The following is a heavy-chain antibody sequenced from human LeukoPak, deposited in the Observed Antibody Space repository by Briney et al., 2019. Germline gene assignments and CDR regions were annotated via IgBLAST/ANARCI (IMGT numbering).Heavy chain of an antibody. J-gene: IGHJ6*03. D-gene: IGHD1-14*01. CDR1: GYTFTSYY. Sequence: GASVKVSCKASGYTFTSYYMHWVRQAPGQGLEWMGLINPSGGSTSYAQKFQGRVTMTRDMSTSTVYMELRSLRSDDTAVYYCARCCPEPPFYYYYYMDVWGKGTTVTVSS. CDR2: INPSGGST. V-gene: IGHV1-46*01. CDR3: ARCCPEPPFYYYYYMDV.